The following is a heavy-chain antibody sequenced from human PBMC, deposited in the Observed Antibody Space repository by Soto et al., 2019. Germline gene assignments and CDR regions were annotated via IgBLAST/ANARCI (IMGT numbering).Heavy chain of an antibody. CDR1: GGTFSSYG. CDR2: ISAYNGNT. CDR3: ARVPAAIPFWLDP. Sequence: GASVKVSCKASGGTFSSYGISWVRQAPGQGLEWMGWISAYNGNTNYAQKLQGRVTMTTDTSTSTAYMELGSLRSDDTAVYYCARVPAAIPFWLDPWGQGTLVTVSS. V-gene: IGHV1-18*01. D-gene: IGHD2-2*01. J-gene: IGHJ5*02.